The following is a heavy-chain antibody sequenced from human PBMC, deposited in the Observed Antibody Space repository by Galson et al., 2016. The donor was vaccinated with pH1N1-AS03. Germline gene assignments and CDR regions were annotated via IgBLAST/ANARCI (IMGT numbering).Heavy chain of an antibody. CDR3: ARENWGKYDF. D-gene: IGHD7-27*01. Sequence: LRLSCAASGFSFSTYWMNWVRQAPGKGLEWVATIKQYGQGSEYVDSVNGRFSVSRDNAKNLLYLQMNSLRVDDTAVYFCARENWGKYDFWGQGALVTVSS. V-gene: IGHV3-7*01. J-gene: IGHJ4*02. CDR2: IKQYGQGS. CDR1: GFSFSTYW.